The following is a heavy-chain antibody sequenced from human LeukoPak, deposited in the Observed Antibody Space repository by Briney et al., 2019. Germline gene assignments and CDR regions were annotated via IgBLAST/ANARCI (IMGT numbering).Heavy chain of an antibody. Sequence: SETLSLTCTVSGGSISSYYWSWIRQPPGKGLEWIGYIYYSGSTNYNPSLKSRVTISVDTSKNQFPLKLSSVTAADTAVYYCARRSYSGSLDYWGQGTLVTVPS. D-gene: IGHD1-26*01. CDR1: GGSISSYY. J-gene: IGHJ4*02. CDR3: ARRSYSGSLDY. CDR2: IYYSGST. V-gene: IGHV4-59*08.